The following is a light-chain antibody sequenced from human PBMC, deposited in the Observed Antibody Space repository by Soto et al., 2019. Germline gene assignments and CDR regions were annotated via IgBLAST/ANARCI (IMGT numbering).Light chain of an antibody. CDR1: QSVGNNY. Sequence: EIVLTQSPGTLPLSPGERATLTCRASQSVGNNYLAWYQQKPGQAPRLLIHGASRRATGIPDRFSGSGSGTDFALTISRLEPEDFAVFYCQQYAASPITFGGGTKVEIK. CDR3: QQYAASPIT. CDR2: GAS. V-gene: IGKV3-20*01. J-gene: IGKJ4*01.